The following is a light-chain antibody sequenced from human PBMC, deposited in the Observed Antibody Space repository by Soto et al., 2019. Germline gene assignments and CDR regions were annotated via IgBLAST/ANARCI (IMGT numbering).Light chain of an antibody. CDR2: RNN. V-gene: IGLV1-47*01. CDR1: SSNIGSNY. Sequence: QSVLTQPPSASGTPGQRVTISCSGSSSNIGSNYVYWYQQLPGTAPKLLIYRNNQRPSGVPDRFSGSKSGASASLAISGLRSEDEADYCCAAWYTLLRGRVFG. CDR3: AAWYTLLRGRV. J-gene: IGLJ3*02.